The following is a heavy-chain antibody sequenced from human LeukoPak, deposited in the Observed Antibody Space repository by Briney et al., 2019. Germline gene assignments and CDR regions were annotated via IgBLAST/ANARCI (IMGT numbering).Heavy chain of an antibody. CDR3: ARELGGVGYSYGRRPFDY. J-gene: IGHJ4*02. CDR1: GESISGFY. V-gene: IGHV4-59*12. D-gene: IGHD5-18*01. CDR2: IYYSGST. Sequence: SETLSLTCTVSGESISGFYWTWIRQPPGKGLEWIGHIYYSGSTNYNPSLKSRVTISVDTSKNQFSLKLSSVTAADTAVYCCARELGGVGYSYGRRPFDYWGQGTLVTVSS.